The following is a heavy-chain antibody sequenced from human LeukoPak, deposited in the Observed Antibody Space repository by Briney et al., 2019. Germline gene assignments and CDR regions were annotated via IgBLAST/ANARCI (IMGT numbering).Heavy chain of an antibody. CDR2: ISTSSSYI. V-gene: IGHV3-21*01. Sequence: TGGSLRLSCAASGFTFSSYSMNWVRQAPGKGLEWVSSISTSSSYINYADSVKGRFTISRDNAKKSLYLQMNSLRAEDTAVYYCAKIARKYFDWDYYYYYMDVWGKGTTVTISS. CDR3: AKIARKYFDWDYYYYYMDV. D-gene: IGHD3-9*01. CDR1: GFTFSSYS. J-gene: IGHJ6*03.